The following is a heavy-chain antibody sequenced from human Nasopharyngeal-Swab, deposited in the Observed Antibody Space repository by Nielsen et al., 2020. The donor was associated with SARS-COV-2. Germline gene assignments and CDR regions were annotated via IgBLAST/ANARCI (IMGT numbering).Heavy chain of an antibody. J-gene: IGHJ1*01. CDR2: FNHDGSQK. CDR1: DFTFSHYW. CDR3: ARESSAADY. V-gene: IGHV3-7*01. D-gene: IGHD6-13*01. Sequence: GESLKISCGASDFTFSHYWMSWVRQAPGKGLEWVANFNHDGSQKYYVDSVKGRFTISRDNSKNSIYLQMDRLRVEDTAVYYCARESSAADYWGQGTLVTVSS.